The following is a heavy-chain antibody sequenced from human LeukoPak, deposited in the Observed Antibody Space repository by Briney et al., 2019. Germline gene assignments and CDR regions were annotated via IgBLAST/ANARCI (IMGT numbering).Heavy chain of an antibody. V-gene: IGHV1-46*01. Sequence: ASVKVSCKASGYTFTSYYMHWVRQGPGQGLEWMGIINPSGGSTSYAQKFQGRVTMTRDTSTNTVYMELSSLRSEDTAVFYCARGGTDLTDYYNPPDAFDIWGQGTTVTVSS. CDR3: ARGGTDLTDYYNPPDAFDI. D-gene: IGHD3-9*01. CDR2: INPSGGST. CDR1: GYTFTSYY. J-gene: IGHJ3*02.